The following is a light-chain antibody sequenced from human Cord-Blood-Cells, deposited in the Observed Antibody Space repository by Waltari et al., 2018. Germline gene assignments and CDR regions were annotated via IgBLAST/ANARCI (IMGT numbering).Light chain of an antibody. J-gene: IGLJ3*02. Sequence: QSVLTQPPSASGTPGQRFTISCSGSSSNIGSNYVYWYQQLPGTAPKLLIYRNKQRPSGVPDRFAGSKSGTSASLAISGLRSEDEADYYCAAWDDSLSGRVFGGGTKLTVL. CDR3: AAWDDSLSGRV. CDR1: SSNIGSNY. CDR2: RNK. V-gene: IGLV1-47*01.